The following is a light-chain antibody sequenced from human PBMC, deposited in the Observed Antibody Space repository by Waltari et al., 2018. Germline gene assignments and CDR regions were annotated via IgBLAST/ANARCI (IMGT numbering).Light chain of an antibody. V-gene: IGKV3-11*01. Sequence: EIVLIQSPATLPSSPGERATLSCRASQSVGTSLAWYQQKPGQAPRILIWDASNRARGTPARFSGSGSGTDFTLTISGLEPEDFAVYYCQQRSNWPPELTFGGGTKVEIK. CDR2: DAS. CDR1: QSVGTS. J-gene: IGKJ4*01. CDR3: QQRSNWPPELT.